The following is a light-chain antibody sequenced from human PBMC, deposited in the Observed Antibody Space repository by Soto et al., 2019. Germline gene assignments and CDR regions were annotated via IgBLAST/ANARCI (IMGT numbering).Light chain of an antibody. V-gene: IGKV1-5*03. CDR2: KAS. CDR3: RQYNSYPVT. CDR1: QSISSW. Sequence: DIQMTQSPSTLSASVGDRVTITCRASQSISSWLAWYQQKPGKAPKVLIHKASSLESRVPSRFSGSGSGTEFTLTISSLQPDDFATYYCRQYNSYPVTFGGGTKVEIK. J-gene: IGKJ4*01.